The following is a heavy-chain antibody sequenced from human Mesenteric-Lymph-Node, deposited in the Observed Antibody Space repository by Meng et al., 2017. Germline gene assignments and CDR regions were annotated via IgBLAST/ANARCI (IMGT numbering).Heavy chain of an antibody. J-gene: IGHJ5*02. D-gene: IGHD6-19*01. CDR2: INAGNGNT. V-gene: IGHV1-3*01. CDR1: GYTFTTYA. CDR3: ARCIAVAGTWFDP. Sequence: QVHLVQSGAEVKKPGASVKVSCKASGYTFTTYAIHWVRQAPGQRLEWMGWINAGNGNTRYSQKFQGGVSITRDTSASTAYMELSSLRSEDTAVYYCARCIAVAGTWFDPWGQGTLVTVSS.